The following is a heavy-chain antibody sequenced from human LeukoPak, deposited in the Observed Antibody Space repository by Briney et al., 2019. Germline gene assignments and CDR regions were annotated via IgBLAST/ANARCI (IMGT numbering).Heavy chain of an antibody. Sequence: SETLSHTRTVSGGSLSSYYWSWMRPPPGEGLEWVGYIYYSGSTNYNPSLKSRVTIPVDTTKSQVSLILSSVTAEDTALDCCARHSTPGANLHWFDPWGEGTLVTVSS. D-gene: IGHD1-1*01. CDR2: IYYSGST. J-gene: IGHJ5*02. CDR3: ARHSTPGANLHWFDP. V-gene: IGHV4-59*01. CDR1: GGSLSSYY.